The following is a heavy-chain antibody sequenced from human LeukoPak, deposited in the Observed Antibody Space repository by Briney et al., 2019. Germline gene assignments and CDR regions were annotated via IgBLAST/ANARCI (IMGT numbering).Heavy chain of an antibody. J-gene: IGHJ5*01. CDR1: GDSVSSKNGA. CDR2: TYYRSKWYD. CDR3: ARDLGTSGWYTFDF. Sequence: SQTLSLTCAISGDSVSSKNGAWNWIRQSPSRGREWLGRTYYRSKWYDEYADSVKGRVPISPDTSKNQFSLHVYSVTPEDTAVYYCARDLGTSGWYTFDFWGQGTLVTVSS. D-gene: IGHD6-19*01. V-gene: IGHV6-1*01.